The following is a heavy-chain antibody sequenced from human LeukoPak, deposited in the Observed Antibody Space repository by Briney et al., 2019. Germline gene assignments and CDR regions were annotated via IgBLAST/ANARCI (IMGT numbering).Heavy chain of an antibody. V-gene: IGHV3-7*01. CDR2: IKQDGSEK. CDR1: GFTFSSYW. D-gene: IGHD5-12*01. CDR3: AKDPRQPRRGGLRLNWFDP. Sequence: GGSLRLSCAASGFTFSSYWMSWVRQAPGKGLEWVANIKQDGSEKYYVDSVKGRFTISRDNAKNSLYLQMNSLRAEDTAVYYCAKDPRQPRRGGLRLNWFDPWGQGTLVTVSS. J-gene: IGHJ5*02.